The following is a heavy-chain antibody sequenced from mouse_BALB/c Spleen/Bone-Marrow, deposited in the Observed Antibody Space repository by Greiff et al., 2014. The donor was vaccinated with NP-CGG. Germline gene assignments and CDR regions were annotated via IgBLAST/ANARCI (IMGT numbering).Heavy chain of an antibody. V-gene: IGHV2-2*02. CDR2: IWSGGST. CDR3: ARKAISPYAMDY. J-gene: IGHJ4*01. CDR1: GFSLTSYG. Sequence: VKLMESGPGLVQPSQSLSITCTVSGFSLTSYGVHWVRQSPGKGLEWLGVIWSGGSTDYNAAFTSRLSISKDNSKSQVFFKMNSLQANDTAIYYCARKAISPYAMDYWGQGTSVTVSS.